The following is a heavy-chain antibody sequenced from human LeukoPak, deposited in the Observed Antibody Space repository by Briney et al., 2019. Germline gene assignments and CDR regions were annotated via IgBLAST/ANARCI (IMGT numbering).Heavy chain of an antibody. CDR1: GFTLSRYA. CDR3: ARSYDSSGYYTTYYLDS. J-gene: IGHJ4*02. D-gene: IGHD3-22*01. CDR2: ISSNGGST. Sequence: PGGSLRLSCAASGFTLSRYAMHWVRQAPGKGLEYVSAISSNGGSTYYANSVKGRFTISRDNFKNMLYLQMGSLRAEDMAVYYCARSYDSSGYYTTYYLDSWGQGTLVTVSS. V-gene: IGHV3-64*01.